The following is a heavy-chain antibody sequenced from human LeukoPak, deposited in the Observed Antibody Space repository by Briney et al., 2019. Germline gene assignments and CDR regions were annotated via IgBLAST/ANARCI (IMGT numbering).Heavy chain of an antibody. CDR3: ARGGRHYDILTAYYYYGMDV. Sequence: SVKVSCKASGGTFSSYAISWVRQAPGQGLEWMGGIIPIFGTANYAQKFQGRVTITADESTSTAYMELSSLRSEDTAVYYCARGGRHYDILTAYYYYGMDVWGQGTTVTVSS. V-gene: IGHV1-69*01. CDR1: GGTFSSYA. J-gene: IGHJ6*02. CDR2: IIPIFGTA. D-gene: IGHD3-9*01.